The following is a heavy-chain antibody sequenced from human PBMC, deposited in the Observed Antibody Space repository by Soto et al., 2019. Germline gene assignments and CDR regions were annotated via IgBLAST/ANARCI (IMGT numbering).Heavy chain of an antibody. D-gene: IGHD5-18*01. CDR2: ISSSSSYI. CDR3: ARDQPGYSYGYGLGY. J-gene: IGHJ4*02. CDR1: GFTFSSYS. V-gene: IGHV3-21*01. Sequence: EVQLVESGGGLVKPGGSLRLSCAASGFTFSSYSMNWVRQAPGKGLEWVSSISSSSSYIYYADSVKGRFTISRDNANNSLDLQMNSLRAEDTAVYYCARDQPGYSYGYGLGYWGQGTLVTVSS.